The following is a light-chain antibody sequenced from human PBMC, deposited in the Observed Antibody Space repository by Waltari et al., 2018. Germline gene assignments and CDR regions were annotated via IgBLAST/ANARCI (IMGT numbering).Light chain of an antibody. CDR3: QQYSTYPPWT. Sequence: AIRMTHSPSSFSASPGDRVTITCRASQDIFSYLAWYQQKPGIAPKLLISAASTLHSGVPSRFSGSGSGTDVTLTISSLQSEDFATYYCQQYSTYPPWTFGQGTKVEI. CDR1: QDIFSY. CDR2: AAS. J-gene: IGKJ1*01. V-gene: IGKV1-8*01.